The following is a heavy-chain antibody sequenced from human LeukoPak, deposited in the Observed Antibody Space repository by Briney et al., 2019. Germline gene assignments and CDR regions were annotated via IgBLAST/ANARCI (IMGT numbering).Heavy chain of an antibody. Sequence: ASVKVSCTASGYTFTTYFVHWVRQAPGQGLEWMGIIDPSDGSTSHAQKFQGRVTMTRDTSTSTVYMELSSLRSVDTAVYFCARGCRVVPGVHNVGRTQYYNGMDVWGQGTTVTVSS. CDR3: ARGCRVVPGVHNVGRTQYYNGMDV. J-gene: IGHJ6*02. CDR1: GYTFTTYF. V-gene: IGHV1-46*01. CDR2: IDPSDGST. D-gene: IGHD2-2*01.